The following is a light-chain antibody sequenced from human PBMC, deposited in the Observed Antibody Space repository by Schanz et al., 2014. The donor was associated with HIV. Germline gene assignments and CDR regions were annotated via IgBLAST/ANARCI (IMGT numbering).Light chain of an antibody. V-gene: IGLV2-14*03. CDR3: CSYTNTNTLL. CDR2: DVN. CDR1: SSDVGTYNY. J-gene: IGLJ2*01. Sequence: QSALTQPASVSGSPGQSITISCTGTSSDVGTYNYVSWYQQHPGKAPKLLIYDVNYRPSGISNRFSGSKSANTASLTISGLQTEDEADYYCCSYTNTNTLLFGGGTKLTVL.